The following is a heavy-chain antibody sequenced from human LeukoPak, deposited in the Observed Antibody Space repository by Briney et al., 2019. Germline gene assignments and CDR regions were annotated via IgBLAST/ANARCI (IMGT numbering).Heavy chain of an antibody. CDR1: GFTFSSYS. CDR3: ARGCSSTSCLYYYYYMDV. D-gene: IGHD2-2*01. J-gene: IGHJ6*03. CDR2: ISSSSSTI. Sequence: GGSLRLSCAASGFTFSSYSTNWVRQAPGKGLEWVSYISSSSSTIYYADSVKGRFTISRDNAKNSLYLQMNSLRAEDTAVYYCARGCSSTSCLYYYYYMDVWGKGTTVTVSS. V-gene: IGHV3-48*01.